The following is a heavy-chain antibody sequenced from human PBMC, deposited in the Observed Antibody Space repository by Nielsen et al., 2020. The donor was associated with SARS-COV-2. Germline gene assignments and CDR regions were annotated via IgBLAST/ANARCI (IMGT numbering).Heavy chain of an antibody. D-gene: IGHD6-13*01. V-gene: IGHV3-30*03. CDR1: GFTFSSYG. Sequence: GESLKISCAASGFTFSSYGMHWVRQAPGKGLEWVAVISYDGSNKYYADSVKGRFTISRDNSKNTLYLQMNSLRAEDTAVYYCAGADSSSWYGFSLWGQGTLVTVSS. CDR2: ISYDGSNK. J-gene: IGHJ4*02. CDR3: AGADSSSWYGFSL.